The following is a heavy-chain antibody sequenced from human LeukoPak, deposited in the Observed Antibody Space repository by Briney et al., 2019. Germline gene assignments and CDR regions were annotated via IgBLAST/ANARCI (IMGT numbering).Heavy chain of an antibody. V-gene: IGHV3-21*01. Sequence: GGSLIFCCAASGFTFSSYSMKWVRQAPGKGLGWVSSISSSSSYIYYADSVEGRFTISRDNAKNSLYLQMNSLRAEDTAVYYCARDHQVGWFGEGPWGDYYYGMDVWGQGTTVTVSS. CDR3: ARDHQVGWFGEGPWGDYYYGMDV. CDR2: ISSSSSYI. D-gene: IGHD3-10*01. CDR1: GFTFSSYS. J-gene: IGHJ6*02.